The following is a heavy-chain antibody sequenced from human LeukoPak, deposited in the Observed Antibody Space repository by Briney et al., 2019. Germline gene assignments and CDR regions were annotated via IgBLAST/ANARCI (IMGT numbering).Heavy chain of an antibody. D-gene: IGHD5-24*01. CDR1: GGSISSSSYS. Sequence: PSETLSLTCTVSGGSISSSSYSFGWIRQPPGNCLVWIGRIYYSGSTYYNPSLKSRVTISVDTSKNQFSLKLSSVTAADTAVYYCARHRQEMATITPIDFFDYWGQGTLVTVSS. CDR3: ARHRQEMATITPIDFFDY. V-gene: IGHV4-39*01. J-gene: IGHJ4*02. CDR2: IYYSGST.